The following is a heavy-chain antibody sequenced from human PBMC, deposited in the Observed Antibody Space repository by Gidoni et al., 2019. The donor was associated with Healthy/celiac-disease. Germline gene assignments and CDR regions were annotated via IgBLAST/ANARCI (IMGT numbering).Heavy chain of an antibody. J-gene: IGHJ6*02. D-gene: IGHD3-16*01. CDR3: ARGAPILGYYYGMDV. V-gene: IGHV1-69*01. CDR1: GGTFSSYA. CDR2: ISPIFGTA. Sequence: QVQLVQSGAELKKPGSSVKFSCKASGGTFSSYAISWVRQATGQGLEWMGGISPIFGTANYAQKFQGRVTITADESTSTAYMELSSLRSEDTAVYYCARGAPILGYYYGMDVWGQGTTVTVSS.